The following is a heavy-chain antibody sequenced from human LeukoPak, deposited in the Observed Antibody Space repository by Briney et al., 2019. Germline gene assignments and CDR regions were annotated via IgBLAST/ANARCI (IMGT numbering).Heavy chain of an antibody. CDR2: IKQDGSQK. CDR1: GFTFSSYW. V-gene: IGHV3-7*01. D-gene: IGHD3-22*01. CDR3: ARHYDSTAYSLDY. Sequence: GSLRLSYAASGFTFSSYWMTWVRQAPGKGLEWVANIKQDGSQKFYLDSVKGRFTISRDNAKESLFLQMNSLRAEDTAVYYCARHYDSTAYSLDYWGQGTLVTVSS. J-gene: IGHJ4*02.